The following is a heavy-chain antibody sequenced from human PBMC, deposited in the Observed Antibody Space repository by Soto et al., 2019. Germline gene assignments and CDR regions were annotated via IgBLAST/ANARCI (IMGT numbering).Heavy chain of an antibody. CDR2: IYYSGST. D-gene: IGHD6-13*01. CDR1: GGSISSYY. Sequence: PSATLSPTCTVSGGSISSYYWSWIRQPPGKGLEWIGYIYYSGSTNYNPSLKSRVTISVDTSKNQFSLKLSSVTDADTAVYYCARVPAPAGTYYYYGMDVWGQGTTVTVS. CDR3: ARVPAPAGTYYYYGMDV. J-gene: IGHJ6*02. V-gene: IGHV4-59*01.